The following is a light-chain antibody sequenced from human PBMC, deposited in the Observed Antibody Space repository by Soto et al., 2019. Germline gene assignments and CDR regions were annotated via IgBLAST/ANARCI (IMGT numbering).Light chain of an antibody. Sequence: EIVLTQSPGTLSLSPGERATLSCSASQSVSSSYLAWYKQKPGQATRLLIYGASSSATGIPDRFSGSGSAIDVTLTISRLEPEDLAVYYCQKYGISPTFTFGPGPKVDIK. CDR2: GAS. V-gene: IGKV3-20*01. CDR1: QSVSSSY. CDR3: QKYGISPTFT. J-gene: IGKJ3*01.